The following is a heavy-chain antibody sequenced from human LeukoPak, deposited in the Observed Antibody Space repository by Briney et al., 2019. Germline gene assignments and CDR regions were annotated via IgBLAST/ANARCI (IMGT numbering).Heavy chain of an antibody. CDR1: GFTFSSYS. Sequence: PGGSLRLSCAASGFTFSSYSMNWVRQAPGKGLQWVSYISSSTSIIYYADSVKGRFTISRDNAKSSLYLQMNGLRDEDTAVYYCARDGGKGGNSDYWGQGTLVTVSS. CDR3: ARDGGKGGNSDY. J-gene: IGHJ4*02. D-gene: IGHD2-15*01. V-gene: IGHV3-48*02. CDR2: ISSSTSII.